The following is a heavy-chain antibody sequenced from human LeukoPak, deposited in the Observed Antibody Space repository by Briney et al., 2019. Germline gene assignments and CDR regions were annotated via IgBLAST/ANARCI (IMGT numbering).Heavy chain of an antibody. CDR2: ISSTSSTI. CDR3: ARAGLQQWLSFDN. Sequence: GGSLRLSCAASGFTFSNYSMNWVRQAPGKGLEWVSYISSTSSTIYYADSVKGRFTISRDNAKNSLYLQMDSLRAEDTAVYYCARAGLQQWLSFDNWGQGTLVTVST. V-gene: IGHV3-48*04. CDR1: GFTFSNYS. D-gene: IGHD6-19*01. J-gene: IGHJ4*02.